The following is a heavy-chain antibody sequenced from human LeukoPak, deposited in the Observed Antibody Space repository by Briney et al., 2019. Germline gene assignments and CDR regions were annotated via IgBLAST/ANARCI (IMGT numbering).Heavy chain of an antibody. D-gene: IGHD3-9*01. CDR3: AKWGDYDVLTGYYVPDY. J-gene: IGHJ4*02. CDR2: ILGSGGST. Sequence: GGSLRLSCAASGFTFSNYAMSWVRQAPGKGLEWVSAILGSGGSTYYADSVKGRFTISRDNSKSTLYLQMNSLRAEDTALYYCAKWGDYDVLTGYYVPDYWGQGTLVTVSS. V-gene: IGHV3-23*01. CDR1: GFTFSNYA.